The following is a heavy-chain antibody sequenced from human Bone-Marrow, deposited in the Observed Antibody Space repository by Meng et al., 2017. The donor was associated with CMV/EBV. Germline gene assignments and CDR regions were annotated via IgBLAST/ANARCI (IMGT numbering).Heavy chain of an antibody. Sequence: SETLSLTCTVSGGSISSSSYYWGWIRQSPGKGLEWIGSIYYSGSTYYNPSLKSRVTISVDTSKNQFSLKLSSVTAADTAVYYCVRDHGESSYYYGMDVWGQGTTVTVSS. J-gene: IGHJ6*02. D-gene: IGHD4-17*01. CDR3: VRDHGESSYYYGMDV. CDR2: IYYSGST. V-gene: IGHV4-39*01. CDR1: GGSISSSSYY.